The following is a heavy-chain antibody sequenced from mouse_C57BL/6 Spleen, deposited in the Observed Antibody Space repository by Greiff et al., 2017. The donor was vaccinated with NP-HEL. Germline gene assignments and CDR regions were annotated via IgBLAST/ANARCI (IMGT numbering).Heavy chain of an antibody. V-gene: IGHV5-9-1*02. Sequence: EVNVVESGEGLVKPGGSLKLSCAASGFTFSSYAMSWVRQTPEKRLEWVAYISSGGDYIYYADTVKGRFTISRDNARNTLYLQMSSLKSEDTAMYYCTRDTGYPYAMDYWGQGTSVTVSS. CDR3: TRDTGYPYAMDY. D-gene: IGHD2-2*01. J-gene: IGHJ4*01. CDR1: GFTFSSYA. CDR2: ISSGGDYI.